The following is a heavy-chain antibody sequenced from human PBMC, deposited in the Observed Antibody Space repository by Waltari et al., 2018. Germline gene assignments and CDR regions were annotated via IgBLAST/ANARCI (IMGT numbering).Heavy chain of an antibody. J-gene: IGHJ6*02. Sequence: QVQLVQSGAEVKKPGASVKVSCMASGYTFTAYYVHCGRQAPGQGLEWMGWINPYSGATNSAQKFQGRVTTTRDTSVSTAYMELRSLRADDTAVYYCARDREASMASFYYYGLDVWGLGTTVIVSS. CDR1: GYTFTAYY. CDR2: INPYSGAT. V-gene: IGHV1-2*02. CDR3: ARDREASMASFYYYGLDV. D-gene: IGHD3-10*01.